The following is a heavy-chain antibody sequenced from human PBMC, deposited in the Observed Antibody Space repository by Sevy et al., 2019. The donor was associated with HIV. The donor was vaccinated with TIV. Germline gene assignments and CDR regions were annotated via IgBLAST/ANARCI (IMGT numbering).Heavy chain of an antibody. Sequence: GGSLRLSCAASGFTFSSYAMHWVRQAPGKGLEWVAVISYDGSNKYYADSVKGRFTISRDNSKNTLYLQMNSLRAEDTDVYYCARDRLPHYSGYGLKYYYYYGMDVWGQGTTVTVSS. D-gene: IGHD3-22*01. V-gene: IGHV3-30*04. J-gene: IGHJ6*02. CDR2: ISYDGSNK. CDR1: GFTFSSYA. CDR3: ARDRLPHYSGYGLKYYYYYGMDV.